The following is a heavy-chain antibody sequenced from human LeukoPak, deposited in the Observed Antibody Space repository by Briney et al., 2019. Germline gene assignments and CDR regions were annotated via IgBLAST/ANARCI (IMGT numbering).Heavy chain of an antibody. CDR2: INPNSGGT. CDR3: ARLILELGGYAVDY. V-gene: IGHV1-2*02. Sequence: GASVKVSFKASGYTFTCHYMHWVRQAPGQGLEWNGWINPNSGGTNYAQKFQGRVTMTRDTSISTAYMELSRLRSDDTAVYYCARLILELGGYAVDYWGQGTLVTVSS. CDR1: GYTFTCHY. J-gene: IGHJ4*02. D-gene: IGHD3-3*01.